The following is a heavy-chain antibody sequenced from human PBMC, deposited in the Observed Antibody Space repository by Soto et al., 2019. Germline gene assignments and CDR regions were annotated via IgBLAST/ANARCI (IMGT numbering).Heavy chain of an antibody. CDR1: GGSISSYY. CDR3: ARAVGATYFDY. D-gene: IGHD1-26*01. CDR2: IYYSGST. V-gene: IGHV4-59*01. J-gene: IGHJ4*02. Sequence: NPSXTLSLTCTVSGGSISSYYWSCIRQPPWKGLEWIGYIYYSGSTNYNPSLKSRVTISVDTSKNQFSLKLSSVTAADTAVYYCARAVGATYFDYWGQGTLVTVSS.